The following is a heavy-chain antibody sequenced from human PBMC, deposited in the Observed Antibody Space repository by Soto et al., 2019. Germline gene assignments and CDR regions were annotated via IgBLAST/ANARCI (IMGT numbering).Heavy chain of an antibody. D-gene: IGHD6-19*01. CDR3: AKDKVVAGRVDRFDP. V-gene: IGHV3-23*01. CDR2: ISGSGGST. Sequence: LRIPCAASGFTFSSYDMSWVRQAPGKGLEWVSAISGSGGSTYYADSVKGRFTISRDNSKNTLYLQMNSLRAEDTAVYYCAKDKVVAGRVDRFDPWGQGTLVTVSS. CDR1: GFTFSSYD. J-gene: IGHJ5*02.